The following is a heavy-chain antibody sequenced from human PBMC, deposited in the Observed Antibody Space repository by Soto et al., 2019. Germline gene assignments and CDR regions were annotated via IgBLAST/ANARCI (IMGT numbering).Heavy chain of an antibody. CDR2: IYGGGTS. Sequence: QPXGSLRLSCAASGFTVSSNHMSWVRQAPGKGLEWVSLIYGGGTSYYADSVRGRFTISRDNSKNTLYLQMNSLRAEDTAVYYCARILNRAPTNWGQGTLVTVSS. CDR1: GFTVSSNH. CDR3: ARILNRAPTN. V-gene: IGHV3-53*01. J-gene: IGHJ4*02.